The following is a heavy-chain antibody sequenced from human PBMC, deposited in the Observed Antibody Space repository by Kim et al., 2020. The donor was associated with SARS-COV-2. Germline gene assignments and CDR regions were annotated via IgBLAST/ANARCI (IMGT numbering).Heavy chain of an antibody. CDR1: GFTFTTYA. Sequence: ASVKVSCKTSGFTFTTYAIQWVRQAPGQRLEWMGWINAGNGNTKYSQKFQGRFTITKDTSASTAYMYLSSLRSEDTAVYYCAREHDSLTGFGFDIWGQGT. J-gene: IGHJ3*02. V-gene: IGHV1-3*01. D-gene: IGHD3-9*01. CDR2: INAGNGNT. CDR3: AREHDSLTGFGFDI.